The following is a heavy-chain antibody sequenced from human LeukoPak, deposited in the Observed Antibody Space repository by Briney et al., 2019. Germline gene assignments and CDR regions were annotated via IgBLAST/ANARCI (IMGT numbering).Heavy chain of an antibody. CDR2: ISYDGSNK. V-gene: IGHV3-30*04. D-gene: IGHD2-2*02. CDR3: ASGSLGYCDSTSCYTQFDY. J-gene: IGHJ4*02. CDR1: GFTFSSYA. Sequence: GRSLRLSCAASGFTFSSYAMHWVRQAPGKGLEWVTVISYDGSNKYYADSVKGRITISRDNSKNTLYMQTSSLRAEDTAVYYCASGSLGYCDSTSCYTQFDYWGQGTLVTVSS.